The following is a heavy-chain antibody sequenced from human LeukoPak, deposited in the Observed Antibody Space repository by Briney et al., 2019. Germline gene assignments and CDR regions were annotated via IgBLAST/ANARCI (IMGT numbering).Heavy chain of an antibody. CDR2: IYYSGST. J-gene: IGHJ4*02. CDR1: GGSISSGDYY. V-gene: IGHV4-30-4*01. Sequence: SQTLSLTCTVSGGSISSGDYYWSWIRQPPGQGLEWIGYIYYSGSTYYNPSLKSRVTISVDTSKNQFSLKLSSVTAADTAVYYCARHATSGIAVAVDHFDYWGQGTLVTVSS. D-gene: IGHD6-19*01. CDR3: ARHATSGIAVAVDHFDY.